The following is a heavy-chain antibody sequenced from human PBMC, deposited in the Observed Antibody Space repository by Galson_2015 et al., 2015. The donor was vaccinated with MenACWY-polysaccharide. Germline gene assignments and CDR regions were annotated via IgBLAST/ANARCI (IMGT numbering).Heavy chain of an antibody. D-gene: IGHD6-13*01. CDR2: IRSDAKNK. V-gene: IGHV3-30*02. CDR3: VKGTSTSWSFDY. J-gene: IGHJ4*02. Sequence: EWVTFIRSDAKNKYFEDSVKGRFTISRDNSKNTLYLQMNSLREADTAVYYCVKGTSTSWSFDYWGQGTQVTVSS.